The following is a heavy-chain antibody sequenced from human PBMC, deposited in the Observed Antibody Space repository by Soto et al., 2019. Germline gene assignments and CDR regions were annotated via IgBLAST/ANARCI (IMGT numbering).Heavy chain of an antibody. CDR3: ARRLEYSSSRWFDP. V-gene: IGHV4-34*01. D-gene: IGHD6-6*01. Sequence: QVQLQPWGAGLLKPSETLSLTCAVYGGSFSGYYWSWIRQPPGKGLEWIGEINHSGRTNYNPSLKRRVTVSVDTSKNQFSLKLSSVTAADTAVYYCARRLEYSSSRWFDPWGQGTLVTVSA. J-gene: IGHJ5*02. CDR2: INHSGRT. CDR1: GGSFSGYY.